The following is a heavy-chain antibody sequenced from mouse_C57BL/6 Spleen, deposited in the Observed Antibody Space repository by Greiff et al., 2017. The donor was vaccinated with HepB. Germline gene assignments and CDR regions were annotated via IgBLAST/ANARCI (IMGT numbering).Heavy chain of an antibody. D-gene: IGHD1-1*01. V-gene: IGHV1-55*01. CDR3: ARPAVVAHDAMDY. CDR1: GYTFTSYW. CDR2: IYPGSGST. Sequence: QVQLQQPGAELVKPGASVKMSCKASGYTFTSYWITWVKQRPGQGLEWIGDIYPGSGSTNYNEKFKSKATLTVDTSSSTAYMQLSSLTSEDSAVYYCARPAVVAHDAMDYWGQGTSVTVSS. J-gene: IGHJ4*01.